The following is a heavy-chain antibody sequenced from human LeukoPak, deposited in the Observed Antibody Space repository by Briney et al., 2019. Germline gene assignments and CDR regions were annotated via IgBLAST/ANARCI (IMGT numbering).Heavy chain of an antibody. CDR2: IWYDGSNK. CDR3: AAWGSGLDY. D-gene: IGHD7-27*01. V-gene: IGHV3-33*01. J-gene: IGHJ4*02. CDR1: GSAFSSYG. Sequence: GGSLRLSCAASGSAFSSYGMHWVRQAPGKGLEWVAVIWYDGSNKYYADSVKGRFTVSRDNSKNTLYLQMNSLRAEDTAVYYCAAWGSGLDYWGQGTLVTVS.